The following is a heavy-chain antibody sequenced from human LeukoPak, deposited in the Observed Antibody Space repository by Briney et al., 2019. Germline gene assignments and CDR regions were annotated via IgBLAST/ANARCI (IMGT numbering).Heavy chain of an antibody. CDR3: AIDRSSCYYSCLCYP. Sequence: ASVKVSCKASGYTFTGHYMHWVRQDAGQGLEWMGWINPNSGGTNYAQKFQGRVTMTRDTSISTAYMELSRLRSDDTAVYYCAIDRSSCYYSCLCYPWGQGNRVTVSS. CDR2: INPNSGGT. D-gene: IGHD3-22*01. CDR1: GYTFTGHY. J-gene: IGHJ5*02. V-gene: IGHV1-2*02.